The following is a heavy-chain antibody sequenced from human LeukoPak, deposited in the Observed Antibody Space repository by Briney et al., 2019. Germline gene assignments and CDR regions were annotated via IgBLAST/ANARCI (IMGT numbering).Heavy chain of an antibody. CDR1: GFTFRSTW. V-gene: IGHV3-74*01. CDR3: AGDAGYRYAT. J-gene: IGHJ4*02. D-gene: IGHD5-18*01. Sequence: PGGSLRLSCAASGFTFRSTWMHWVRQAPGKGLVWVSHIKSDGSGTSYADSVKGRFTISRDNAKNTVYLQMNSMRVEDTAVYYCAGDAGYRYATWGQGTLVTVSS. CDR2: IKSDGSGT.